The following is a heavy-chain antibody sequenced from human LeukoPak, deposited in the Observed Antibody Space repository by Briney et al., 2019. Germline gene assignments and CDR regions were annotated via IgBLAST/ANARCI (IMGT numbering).Heavy chain of an antibody. J-gene: IGHJ4*02. D-gene: IGHD3-22*01. V-gene: IGHV1-69*05. CDR2: IIPIFGTA. CDR1: GGTFSSYA. Sequence: SVKDSCKASGGTFSSYAISWVRQAPGQGLESMGRIIPIFGTANYAQKFQGRVTITTDESTSTAYMELSSLRSEDTAVYYCARDFANYYDSSRLDYWGQGTLVTVSS. CDR3: ARDFANYYDSSRLDY.